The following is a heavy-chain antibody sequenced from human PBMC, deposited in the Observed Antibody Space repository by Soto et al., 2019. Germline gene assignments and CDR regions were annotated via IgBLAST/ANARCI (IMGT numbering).Heavy chain of an antibody. CDR2: SYSSGST. J-gene: IGHJ5*02. D-gene: IGHD5-18*01. V-gene: IGHV4-4*07. CDR1: GGAISTYY. CDR3: ARRQLFSGWFHP. Sequence: QVHLQESGPGLVKPSETLSLTCTVSGGAISTYYWTWIRQPAGKGLEWIGRSYSSGSTKYNPSLQSRVTMSLDTSNNQFALRLTSVTAADTAVSYCARRQLFSGWFHPLGQGTLVTVSS.